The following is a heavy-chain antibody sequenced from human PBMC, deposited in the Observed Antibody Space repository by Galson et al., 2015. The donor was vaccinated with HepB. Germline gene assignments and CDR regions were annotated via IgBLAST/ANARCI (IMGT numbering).Heavy chain of an antibody. CDR1: GFPYNTFW. CDR3: ARDIGQSYDTYYPFDH. J-gene: IGHJ4*02. CDR2: IKQDGSET. D-gene: IGHD3-10*01. V-gene: IGHV3-7*01. Sequence: SLRLSCAASGFPYNTFWMSWVRQVPGQGLEWVANIKQDGSETYHGDSVKGRFTISRDNAKNSLYLQMDSLRVDDTAVYYCARDIGQSYDTYYPFDHWGQGARVTVSS.